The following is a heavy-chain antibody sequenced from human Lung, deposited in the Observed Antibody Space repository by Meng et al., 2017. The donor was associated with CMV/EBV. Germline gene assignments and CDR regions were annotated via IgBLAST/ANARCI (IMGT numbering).Heavy chain of an antibody. CDR2: VQYDGRNK. V-gene: IGHV3-30*02. CDR1: GFTFTNYG. D-gene: IGHD2-15*01. J-gene: IGHJ5*02. CDR3: ARLPLHCRSGSCGFFDL. Sequence: GESXKISCVASGFTFTNYGMHWVRQAPGKGLEWVAFVQYDGRNKYYADSVKGRFTISRDNSKNTLYLQVNSLRPEDTAMYYCARLPLHCRSGSCGFFDLWXQGTXVNVSS.